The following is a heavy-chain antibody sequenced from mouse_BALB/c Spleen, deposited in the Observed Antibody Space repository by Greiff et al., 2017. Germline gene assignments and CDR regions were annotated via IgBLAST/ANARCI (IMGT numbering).Heavy chain of an antibody. J-gene: IGHJ4*01. CDR2: IDPENGDT. Sequence: VQLQQSGAELVRSGASVKLSCTASGFNIKDYYMHWVKQRPEQGLEWIGWIDPENGDTEYAPKFQGKATMTADTSSNTAYLQLSSLTSEDTAVYYCNAWSYYYGSKVRMDYWGQGTSVTVSS. V-gene: IGHV14-4*02. CDR3: NAWSYYYGSKVRMDY. CDR1: GFNIKDYY. D-gene: IGHD1-1*01.